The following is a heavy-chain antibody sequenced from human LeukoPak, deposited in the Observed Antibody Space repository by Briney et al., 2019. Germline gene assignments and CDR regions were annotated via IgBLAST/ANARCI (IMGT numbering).Heavy chain of an antibody. CDR1: GFTFDDYG. CDR2: ISSSGSRI. Sequence: PGGSLRLSCAASGFTFDDYGMTWVRQAPGKGLEWVSYISSSGSRIYYTASVKGRFTISRDNAKNSLYLQMNSLRVEDTALYYCARNTLAIAAAAFFDFWGQGTLVTVSS. V-gene: IGHV3-48*03. D-gene: IGHD6-13*01. J-gene: IGHJ4*02. CDR3: ARNTLAIAAAAFFDF.